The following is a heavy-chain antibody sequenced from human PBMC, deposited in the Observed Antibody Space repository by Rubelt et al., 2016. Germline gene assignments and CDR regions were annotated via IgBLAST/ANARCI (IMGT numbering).Heavy chain of an antibody. V-gene: IGHV1-18*01. J-gene: IGHJ4*02. CDR2: ISVYNGHT. CDR3: ARRVTSGWHQNDC. Sequence: QVQLVQSGPEVKKPGASVKVSCKASGYTFTNYGISWVRQAPGQGLEWVGWISVYNGHTNYAQKLQGRVTMTTETSTTPSSLERKNLRSDDTAMYYCARRVTSGWHQNDCWGQGTRVTVSS. D-gene: IGHD6-19*01. CDR1: GYTFTNYG.